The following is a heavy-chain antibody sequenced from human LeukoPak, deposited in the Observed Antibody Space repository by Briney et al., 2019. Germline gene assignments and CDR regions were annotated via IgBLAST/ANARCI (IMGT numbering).Heavy chain of an antibody. J-gene: IGHJ3*02. CDR2: IYYSGGT. CDR3: ARAYYDSSGYYYVDAFDI. Sequence: SETLSLTCTVSGGSVSGYYWGWIRQPPGKGLEWIGDIYYSGGTNYNPSLKSRVTISVDTSTNQFSLKLSPVTAADTAVYYCARAYYDSSGYYYVDAFDIWGQGTMVTVSS. D-gene: IGHD3-22*01. CDR1: GGSVSGYY. V-gene: IGHV4-59*02.